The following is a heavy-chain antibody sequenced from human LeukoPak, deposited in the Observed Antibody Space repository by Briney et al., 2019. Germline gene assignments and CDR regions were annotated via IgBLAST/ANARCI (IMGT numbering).Heavy chain of an antibody. D-gene: IGHD3-10*01. Sequence: PGRSLRLSCAASGFTFSSYGMHWVRQAPGKGLEWVAVISYDGSNKYYADSVKGRFTISRDNSKNTLYLQMNSLRAEDTAVYYCRWFGELRFDYWGQGTLVTVSS. CDR3: RWFGELRFDY. J-gene: IGHJ4*02. CDR1: GFTFSSYG. CDR2: ISYDGSNK. V-gene: IGHV3-30*03.